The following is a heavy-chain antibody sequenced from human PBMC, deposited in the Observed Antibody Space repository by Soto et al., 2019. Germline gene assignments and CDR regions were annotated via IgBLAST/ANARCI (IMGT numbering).Heavy chain of an antibody. D-gene: IGHD6-13*01. CDR2: ISYDGSNK. J-gene: IGHJ4*02. CDR3: AKVRIAAAGPYYFDY. Sequence: GGSLRLSCAASGFTFSSYGMHWVRQAPGKGLEWVAVISYDGSNKYYADSVKGRFTISRDNSKNTLYLQMNSLRAEDTAVYYCAKVRIAAAGPYYFDYWGQGTLVTVSS. V-gene: IGHV3-30*18. CDR1: GFTFSSYG.